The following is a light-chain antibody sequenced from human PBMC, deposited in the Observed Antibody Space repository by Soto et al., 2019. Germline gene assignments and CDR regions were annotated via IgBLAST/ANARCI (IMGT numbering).Light chain of an antibody. CDR2: GAS. V-gene: IGKV3-15*01. CDR1: QSVSSN. J-gene: IGKJ2*01. Sequence: EIVMTQSPATLSVSPGERATLSCRASQSVSSNLAWYQQKPGQAPRLLIYGASTRATGIPARFSGSGSGTESPLTISSLQSEDFAVYYCQQYNNWRRSFGQGTKLEIK. CDR3: QQYNNWRRS.